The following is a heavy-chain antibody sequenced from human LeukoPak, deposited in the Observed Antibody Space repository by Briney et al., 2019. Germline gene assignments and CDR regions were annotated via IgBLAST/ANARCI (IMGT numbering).Heavy chain of an antibody. V-gene: IGHV4-31*03. D-gene: IGHD6-13*01. J-gene: IGHJ5*02. CDR2: IYYRGST. CDR3: ARVAAPRRAFDP. CDR1: CGSISRGGYY. Sequence: SETLSLICTVSCGSISRGGYYWSWLRQHPWKGLERIGYIYYRGSTYYDPSLKSRVTISVDTSKNQFSLKLSSVTAADTAVYYCARVAAPRRAFDPWGQGTLVTVSS.